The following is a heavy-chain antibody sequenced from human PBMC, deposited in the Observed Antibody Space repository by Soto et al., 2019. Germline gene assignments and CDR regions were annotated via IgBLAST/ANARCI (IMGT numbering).Heavy chain of an antibody. CDR3: ARDWARAEDV. V-gene: IGHV1-3*01. D-gene: IGHD7-27*01. J-gene: IGHJ6*02. CDR2: INAGNGDT. Sequence: ASVKVSCKASGYTFTGYPIHWVRQAPGQGLEWMGWINAGNGDTKYSQKFQGRVTITRDTSASTAYMEVSRLRSEDTGVYYCARDWARAEDVWGQGTTVTAP. CDR1: GYTFTGYP.